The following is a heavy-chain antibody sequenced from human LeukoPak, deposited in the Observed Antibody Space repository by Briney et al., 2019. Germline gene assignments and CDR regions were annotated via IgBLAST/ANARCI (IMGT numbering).Heavy chain of an antibody. J-gene: IGHJ4*02. CDR3: TTVGSAWNFDY. Sequence: GGSLRLSCAASGFTFSNAWMTWVRQAPGKGLEWVGRIKSKRDGGTIDYAAPVKGRFTISRDDSKDTLYLQMSNLKIEDAAVYYCTTVGSAWNFDYWGQGTLVTVSS. CDR1: GFTFSNAW. CDR2: IKSKRDGGTI. V-gene: IGHV3-15*01. D-gene: IGHD6-25*01.